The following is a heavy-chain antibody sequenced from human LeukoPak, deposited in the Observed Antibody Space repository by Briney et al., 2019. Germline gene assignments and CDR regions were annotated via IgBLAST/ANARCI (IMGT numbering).Heavy chain of an antibody. CDR2: ISGSGGST. D-gene: IGHD5-18*01. J-gene: IGHJ4*02. Sequence: PGGSLRLSCAASGFTFSSYSMNWVRLAPGRGLEWVSAISGSGGSTYYADSVKGRFTISRDNSKNTLYLQMNSLRAEDTAVYYCAKDPGRIQLRYFDYWGQGTLVTVSS. V-gene: IGHV3-23*01. CDR1: GFTFSSYS. CDR3: AKDPGRIQLRYFDY.